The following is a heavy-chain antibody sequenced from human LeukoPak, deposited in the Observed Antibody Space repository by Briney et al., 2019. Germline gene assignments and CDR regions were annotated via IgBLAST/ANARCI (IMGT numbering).Heavy chain of an antibody. J-gene: IGHJ4*02. CDR3: ARTRGRRIVVVTTSHTRYFDY. CDR1: GGSISSSSYY. Sequence: SETLSLTCTVSGGSISSSSYYWGWIRQPPGKGLEWIGTIYSSGSTYYNSSLKSRVTISADTSKNQFSLKLSSVTAADTAVYYCARTRGRRIVVVTTSHTRYFDYWGQGTLVTVSS. D-gene: IGHD2-21*02. CDR2: IYSSGST. V-gene: IGHV4-39*01.